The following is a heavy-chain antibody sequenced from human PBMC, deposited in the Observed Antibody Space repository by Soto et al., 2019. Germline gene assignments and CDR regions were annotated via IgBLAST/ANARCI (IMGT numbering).Heavy chain of an antibody. CDR1: GGSISSYY. D-gene: IGHD2-15*01. V-gene: IGHV4-59*08. Sequence: SETLSLTCTVSGGSISSYYWSWIRQPPGKGLEWIGYFHYSGSTNYNPSLKSRVTISVDTSKNQFSLIVSSVTAADTAVYYCARRSGYCSGGSCYVAFDIWGQGTVVTVSS. CDR2: FHYSGST. CDR3: ARRSGYCSGGSCYVAFDI. J-gene: IGHJ3*02.